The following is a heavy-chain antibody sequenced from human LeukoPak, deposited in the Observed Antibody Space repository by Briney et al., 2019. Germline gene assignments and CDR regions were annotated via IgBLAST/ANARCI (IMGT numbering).Heavy chain of an antibody. J-gene: IGHJ4*02. Sequence: SETLSLTCAVYGGSFSGYYWSWIRQPPGNGLEWIREINHSGSTNYNPSLKSRATISVDTSKNQFSLKLSSVTAADTAVYYCARGRVVPAAKYYFDYWGQGTLVTDSS. CDR3: ARGRVVPAAKYYFDY. CDR2: INHSGST. D-gene: IGHD2-2*01. CDR1: GGSFSGYY. V-gene: IGHV4-34*01.